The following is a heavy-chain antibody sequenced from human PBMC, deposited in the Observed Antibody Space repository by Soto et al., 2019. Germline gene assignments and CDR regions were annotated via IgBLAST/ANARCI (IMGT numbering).Heavy chain of an antibody. J-gene: IGHJ6*02. Sequence: KSSETLSLTCTVSGGSISSSSYYWGWIRQPPGKGLEWIGSIYYSGSTYYNPSLKSRVTISVDTSKNQFSLKLSSVTAADMAVYYCARLPPHYGDYTFPGVPPWYYYYGMDVWGQGTTVTVSS. V-gene: IGHV4-39*01. D-gene: IGHD4-17*01. CDR3: ARLPPHYGDYTFPGVPPWYYYYGMDV. CDR1: GGSISSSSYY. CDR2: IYYSGST.